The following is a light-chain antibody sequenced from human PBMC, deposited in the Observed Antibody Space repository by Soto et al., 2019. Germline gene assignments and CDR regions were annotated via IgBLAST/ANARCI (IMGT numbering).Light chain of an antibody. V-gene: IGKV1-12*01. CDR3: QQANSFPIT. J-gene: IGKJ5*01. CDR1: QDISSW. CDR2: AAS. Sequence: IHMTQSPSSVSASALYRVTITFLASQDISSWLAWYQQEPGKAPKLLIYAASSLQSGVPSRFSGSGSGTDFTLTISSLQPEDFATYYCQQANSFPITFGQGTRLEIK.